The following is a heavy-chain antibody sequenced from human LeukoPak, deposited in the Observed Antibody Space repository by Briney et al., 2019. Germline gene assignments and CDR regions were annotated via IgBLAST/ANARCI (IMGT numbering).Heavy chain of an antibody. CDR2: I. D-gene: IGHD7-27*01. Sequence: GGSLRLSCAASGFTFSSYSMNWVRQGPGKGLEWVSFIAKGRFTISRDNAKNSLHLEMNSLRAEDTAVHYCARKTGGSLDIWGQGTMVTVSS. CDR1: GFTFSSYS. J-gene: IGHJ3*02. CDR3: ARKTGGSLDI. V-gene: IGHV3-48*01.